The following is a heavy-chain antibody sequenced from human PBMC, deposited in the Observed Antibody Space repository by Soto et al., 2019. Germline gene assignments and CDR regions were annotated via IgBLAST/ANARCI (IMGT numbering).Heavy chain of an antibody. CDR3: AMGSGYLPRY. Sequence: QVQLQESGPGLVKPSETLSLTCSVSGGSVSSGTYSWNWIRQPPGKGLEWIGHLYYTGSTKYNPSLKSRVTISVDTSKNQFSLRLSSVTAADTAVYYCAMGSGYLPRYWGQGSLVTVSS. D-gene: IGHD5-12*01. J-gene: IGHJ4*02. CDR2: LYYTGST. CDR1: GGSVSSGTYS. V-gene: IGHV4-61*01.